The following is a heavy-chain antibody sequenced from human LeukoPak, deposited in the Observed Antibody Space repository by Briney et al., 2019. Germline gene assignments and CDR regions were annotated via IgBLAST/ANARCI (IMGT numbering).Heavy chain of an antibody. D-gene: IGHD1-26*01. CDR2: INPGGGST. CDR1: GYTFTNYY. CDR3: ARDPSGRWQRFDY. Sequence: ASVKVSCKASGYTFTNYYMHWVRQAPGHGLEWMGVINPGGGSTTYSQRFQGRVTMTRDTSTSTVYMEMSSLKSEDTAVYYCARDPSGRWQRFDYWGQGTLVTVSS. V-gene: IGHV1-46*01. J-gene: IGHJ4*02.